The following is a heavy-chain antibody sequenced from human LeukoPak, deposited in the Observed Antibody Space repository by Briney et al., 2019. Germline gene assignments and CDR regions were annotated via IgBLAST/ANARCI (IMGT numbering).Heavy chain of an antibody. J-gene: IGHJ4*02. CDR3: AKAWGRWLLDY. V-gene: IGHV3-30-3*02. CDR2: ISYDGSNK. Sequence: PGKSLRLSCAASGFTFSGYPIHWVRQAPGKGLEWVAVISYDGSNKYYADSVKGRFTISRDNSKNTLYLQMNSLRAEDTAVYYCAKAWGRWLLDYWGQGTLVTVSS. CDR1: GFTFSGYP. D-gene: IGHD5-24*01.